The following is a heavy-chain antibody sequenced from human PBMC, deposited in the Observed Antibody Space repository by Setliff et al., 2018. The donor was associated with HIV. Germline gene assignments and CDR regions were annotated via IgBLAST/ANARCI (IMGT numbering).Heavy chain of an antibody. Sequence: SETLSLTCTVSGGSISSYYWSWIRQPPGKGLEWIGYIYYSGSTNYNPSLKSRVTISVDTSKNQFSLKLSSVTAADTAVYYCASGREAVAGALHFDYWGQGPLVTVPQ. D-gene: IGHD6-19*01. CDR3: ASGREAVAGALHFDY. J-gene: IGHJ4*02. CDR1: GGSISSYY. CDR2: IYYSGST. V-gene: IGHV4-59*08.